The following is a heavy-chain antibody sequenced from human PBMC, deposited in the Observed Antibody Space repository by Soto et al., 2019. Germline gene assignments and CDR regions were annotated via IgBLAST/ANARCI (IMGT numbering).Heavy chain of an antibody. D-gene: IGHD5-12*01. J-gene: IGHJ4*02. Sequence: QSGGSLRLSCAASGFTFDDYAMHWVRQAPGKGLEWVSGISWNSGSIGYADSVKGRFTISRDNAKNSLYLQMNSLRAEDTALYYCAKANSWLQFPFDYWGQGTLVTVSS. V-gene: IGHV3-9*01. CDR2: ISWNSGSI. CDR1: GFTFDDYA. CDR3: AKANSWLQFPFDY.